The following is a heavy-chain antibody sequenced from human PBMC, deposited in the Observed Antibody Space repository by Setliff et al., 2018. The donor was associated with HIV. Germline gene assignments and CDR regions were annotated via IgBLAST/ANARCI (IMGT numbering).Heavy chain of an antibody. CDR3: ARGTLHYDFWSGSLDYHYMDV. Sequence: ASETLSLTCVVYRGSFSDYYWTWIRQPPGKGLEWIGEISPSGSTNYSPSLKSRVTISVDTSENQFSLKLSSVTAADTAVYYCARGTLHYDFWSGSLDYHYMDVWGKGTTVTVSS. J-gene: IGHJ6*03. V-gene: IGHV4-34*01. D-gene: IGHD3-3*01. CDR2: ISPSGST. CDR1: RGSFSDYY.